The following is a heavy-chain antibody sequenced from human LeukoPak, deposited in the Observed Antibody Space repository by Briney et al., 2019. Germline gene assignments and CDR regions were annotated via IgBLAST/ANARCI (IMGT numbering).Heavy chain of an antibody. CDR1: GGSIRSYY. J-gene: IGHJ6*02. Sequence: SETLSLTCTVSGGSIRSYYWSWIRQPPGKGLEWIGYIYYSGSTNYNPSLKSRVTISVDTSKSQFSLKLSSVTAADTAVYYCARQLRYFDSHMDVWGQGTTVTVSS. V-gene: IGHV4-59*08. D-gene: IGHD3-9*01. CDR3: ARQLRYFDSHMDV. CDR2: IYYSGST.